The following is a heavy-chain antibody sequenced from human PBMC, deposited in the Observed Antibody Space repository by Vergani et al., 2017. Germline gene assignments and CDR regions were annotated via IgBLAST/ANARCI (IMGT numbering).Heavy chain of an antibody. D-gene: IGHD3-16*01. V-gene: IGHV5-10-1*03. Sequence: EVQLLQSGAEVKKPGESLRISCKDSGYSFTTYWISWVRQMPGKGLEWMGRIDLSDSYTNYSPSFQGHVTIAADKSIITAYLQWSSLKASDTAMYYCXAWPGVLSITFGGVIDLGMDVWGQGTTVSVSS. CDR3: XAWPGVLSITFGGVIDLGMDV. J-gene: IGHJ6*02. CDR1: GYSFTTYW. CDR2: IDLSDSYT.